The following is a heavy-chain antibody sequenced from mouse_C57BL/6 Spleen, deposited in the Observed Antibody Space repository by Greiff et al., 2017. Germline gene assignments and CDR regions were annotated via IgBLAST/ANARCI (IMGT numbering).Heavy chain of an antibody. D-gene: IGHD1-1*01. CDR2: IDPSDSYT. V-gene: IGHV1-50*01. CDR1: GYTFTSYW. J-gene: IGHJ3*01. CDR3: ARTVDYGSSFWFAY. Sequence: QVQLQQPGAELVKPGASVKLSCKASGYTFTSYWMQWVKQRPGQGLEWIGEIDPSDSYTNYNQKFKGKATLTVDTSSSTAYMPLSSLTSEDCAVYYWARTVDYGSSFWFAYWGHGTLVTVSA.